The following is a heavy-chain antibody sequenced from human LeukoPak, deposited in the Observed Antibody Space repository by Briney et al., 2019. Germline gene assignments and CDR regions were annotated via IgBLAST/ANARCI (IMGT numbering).Heavy chain of an antibody. V-gene: IGHV3-30-3*01. CDR3: ARVSSGSYYSGY. Sequence: GGSLRLSCAASGFTFSSYAMHWVRQAPGKGLEWVAAISYDGSNKYYADSVKGRFTISRDNSKNTLYLQMNSLRAEDTAVYYCARVSSGSYYSGYWGQGTLVTVSS. D-gene: IGHD3-10*01. CDR1: GFTFSSYA. CDR2: ISYDGSNK. J-gene: IGHJ4*02.